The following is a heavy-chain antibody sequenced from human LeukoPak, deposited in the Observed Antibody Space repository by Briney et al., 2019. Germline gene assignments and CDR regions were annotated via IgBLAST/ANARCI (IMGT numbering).Heavy chain of an antibody. CDR1: GFIFDNYG. V-gene: IGHV3-23*01. Sequence: GGSLRLSCAASGFIFDNYGLIWVRQAPGKGLEWVSAISNDGGGTNYADFVKGRFTISRDNSKNTLFLQMNSLRAEDTALYYCAKGSSGYFVDLWGQGTLVTVSS. D-gene: IGHD3-22*01. CDR3: AKGSSGYFVDL. CDR2: ISNDGGGT. J-gene: IGHJ5*02.